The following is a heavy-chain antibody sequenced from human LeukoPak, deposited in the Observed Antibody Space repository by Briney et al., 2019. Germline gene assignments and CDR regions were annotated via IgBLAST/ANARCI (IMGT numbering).Heavy chain of an antibody. V-gene: IGHV3-23*01. CDR2: ISGSGGST. Sequence: GGSLRLSCAASGSTFSSYAMSWVRQAPGKGLEWVSAISGSGGSTYYADSVKGRFTISRDNSKNTLYLQMNSLRAEDTAVYYCAKDIKIYDFWSGYSYWGQGTLVTVSS. CDR3: AKDIKIYDFWSGYSY. J-gene: IGHJ4*02. D-gene: IGHD3-3*01. CDR1: GSTFSSYA.